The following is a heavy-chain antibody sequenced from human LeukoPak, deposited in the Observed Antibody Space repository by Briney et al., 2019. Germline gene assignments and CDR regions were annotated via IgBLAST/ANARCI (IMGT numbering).Heavy chain of an antibody. CDR3: ARVATEQWLVNYFDY. V-gene: IGHV4-61*01. J-gene: IGHJ4*02. CDR2: IYYSGGT. Sequence: SETLSLTCTVSGGSVSSGSYYWSWIRQPPGKGLEWIGYIYYSGGTNYNPSLKSRVTISVDTSKNQFSLKLSSVTAADTAVYYCARVATEQWLVNYFDYWGQGTLVTVSS. D-gene: IGHD6-19*01. CDR1: GGSVSSGSYY.